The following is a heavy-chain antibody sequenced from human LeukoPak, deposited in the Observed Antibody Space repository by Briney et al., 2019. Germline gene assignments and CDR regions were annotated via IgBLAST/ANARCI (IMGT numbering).Heavy chain of an antibody. CDR1: GFTFSSYW. CDR2: LNSDGSST. D-gene: IGHD3-22*01. V-gene: IGHV3-74*01. J-gene: IGHJ4*02. Sequence: GGSLRLSCAASGFTFSSYWMHWVRQAPGKGLMWVSRLNSDGSSTSYADSVKGRFTISRDNAKNTLYLQMNSLRAEDTAVYYCARAYNDGSGFYPPYFDYWGQGTLVTASS. CDR3: ARAYNDGSGFYPPYFDY.